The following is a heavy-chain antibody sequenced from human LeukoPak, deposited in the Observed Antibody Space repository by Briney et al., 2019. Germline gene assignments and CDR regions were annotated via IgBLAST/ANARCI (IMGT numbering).Heavy chain of an antibody. D-gene: IGHD2-2*01. J-gene: IGHJ4*02. CDR1: GFIFDDYA. Sequence: SGGSLRLSCAASGFIFDDYAMYWVRQAPGKGLEWVSRISWNSGSIDYADSVKGRFTISRDNARNSLYLQMNSLRAEDTALHFCAKDIRYSSSWCFDYWGQGTLVTVSS. V-gene: IGHV3-9*01. CDR2: ISWNSGSI. CDR3: AKDIRYSSSWCFDY.